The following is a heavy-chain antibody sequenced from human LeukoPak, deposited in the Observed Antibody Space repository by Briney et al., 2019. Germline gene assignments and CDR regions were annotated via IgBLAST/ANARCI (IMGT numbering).Heavy chain of an antibody. CDR3: ATFREERYGSGYYFDC. CDR2: IIPSLGTA. V-gene: IGHV1-69*10. CDR1: GGTSSSYA. Sequence: SVKVSCKASGGTSSSYAISWVRQAPGQGLEWMGGIIPSLGTANYAQKFQGRVTITADKSTSTAYMELSSLRSEDTAVYYCATFREERYGSGYYFDCWGQGTLVTVSS. D-gene: IGHD3-10*01. J-gene: IGHJ4*02.